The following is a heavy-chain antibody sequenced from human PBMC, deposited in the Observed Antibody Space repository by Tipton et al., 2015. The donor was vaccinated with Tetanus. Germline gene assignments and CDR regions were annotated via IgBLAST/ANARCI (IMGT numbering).Heavy chain of an antibody. CDR1: GGSFSGYY. V-gene: IGHV4-34*01. J-gene: IGHJ4*02. D-gene: IGHD4-17*01. CDR2: INQRGST. Sequence: TLSLTCAVYGGSFSGYYWSWVRQSPGKGLEWIGEINQRGSTNYNPSLKSRVTMSVDTSKNQFSLRLRSVTAADTAVYYCARSETLVYGDYSFYFDYWGQGTLVTVSS. CDR3: ARSETLVYGDYSFYFDY.